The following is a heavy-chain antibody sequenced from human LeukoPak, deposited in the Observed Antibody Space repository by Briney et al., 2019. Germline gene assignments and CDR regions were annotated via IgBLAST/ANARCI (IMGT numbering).Heavy chain of an antibody. J-gene: IGHJ5*02. D-gene: IGHD5-18*01. CDR1: GGSFSGYY. CDR3: ARGPTAARYSYGLTRTKNNWFDP. Sequence: SETLSLTCAVYGGSFSGYYWSWIRQPPGKGLEWIGEINHSGSTNYNPSLKSRVTISVDTSKNQFSLKLSSVTAADTAVYYCARGPTAARYSYGLTRTKNNWFDPWGQGTLVTVSS. CDR2: INHSGST. V-gene: IGHV4-34*01.